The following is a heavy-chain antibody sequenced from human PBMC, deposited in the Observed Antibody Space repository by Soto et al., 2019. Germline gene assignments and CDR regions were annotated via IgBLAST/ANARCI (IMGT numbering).Heavy chain of an antibody. Sequence: SETLSLTCTVSGGSISSSSYYWGWIRQPPGKGLEWIGSIYYSGSTYYNPSLKSRVTISVDTSKNQFSLKLSSVTAADTAVYYCARHPLMTTTLYYFDYWGQGTLVTVSS. CDR3: ARHPLMTTTLYYFDY. V-gene: IGHV4-39*01. CDR2: IYYSGST. J-gene: IGHJ4*02. D-gene: IGHD4-17*01. CDR1: GGSISSSSYY.